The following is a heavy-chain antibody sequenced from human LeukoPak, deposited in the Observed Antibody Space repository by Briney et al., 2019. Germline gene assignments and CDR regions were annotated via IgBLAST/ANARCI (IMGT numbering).Heavy chain of an antibody. D-gene: IGHD6-6*01. CDR3: ARDGRIAARPDYYYCMDV. Sequence: GASVKVSCKASGYTFTSYSISWVRQAPGQGLEWMGWISAYNGNTNYAQKLQGRVTMTTDTSTSTAYMELRSLRSDDTAVYYCARDGRIAARPDYYYCMDVWGKGTTVTVSS. CDR1: GYTFTSYS. J-gene: IGHJ6*03. CDR2: ISAYNGNT. V-gene: IGHV1-18*01.